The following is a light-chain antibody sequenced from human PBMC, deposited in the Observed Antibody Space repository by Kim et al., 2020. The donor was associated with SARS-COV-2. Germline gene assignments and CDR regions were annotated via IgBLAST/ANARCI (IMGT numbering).Light chain of an antibody. CDR1: QSVSSSY. Sequence: WSPGERATLSCRASQSVSSSYLAWYQQKPGQAPRLLIYGASSRATGIPDRFSGSGSGTDFTLTISRLEPEDFAVYDCQQYGSSPYTFGQGTKLEI. J-gene: IGKJ2*01. CDR2: GAS. CDR3: QQYGSSPYT. V-gene: IGKV3-20*01.